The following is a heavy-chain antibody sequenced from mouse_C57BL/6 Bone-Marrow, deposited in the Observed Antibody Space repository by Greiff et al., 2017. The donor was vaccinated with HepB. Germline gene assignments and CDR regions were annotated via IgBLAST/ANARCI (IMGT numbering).Heavy chain of an antibody. D-gene: IGHD4-1*01. CDR1: GFSLTSYG. V-gene: IGHV2-4*01. Sequence: QVQLKESGPGLVQPSQSLSITCTVSGFSLTSYGVHWVRQPPGKGLEWLGVIWSGGSTDYNAAFISRLSISKDNSKSQVFFKMNSLQADDTAIYYCAKVTGKRWDWYFDVWGTGTTVTVSS. CDR2: IWSGGST. CDR3: AKVTGKRWDWYFDV. J-gene: IGHJ1*03.